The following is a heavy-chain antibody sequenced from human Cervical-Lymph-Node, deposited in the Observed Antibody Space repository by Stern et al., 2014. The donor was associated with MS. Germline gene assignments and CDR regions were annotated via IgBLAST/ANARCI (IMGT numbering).Heavy chain of an antibody. V-gene: IGHV7-4-1*02. CDR2: INTNTGNS. CDR1: GYTLTNYP. CDR3: ARDFVDTAMITRSDYLDS. Sequence: VHLVESGSELKALGASVKVSCKASGYTLTNYPMIWERQAPGQGLQWMGWINTNTGNSTYAQGFTGRFVFSLDSSVSTAYLHISSLKAEDSAVYYCARDFVDTAMITRSDYLDSWGQGTLVTVSS. D-gene: IGHD5-18*01. J-gene: IGHJ4*02.